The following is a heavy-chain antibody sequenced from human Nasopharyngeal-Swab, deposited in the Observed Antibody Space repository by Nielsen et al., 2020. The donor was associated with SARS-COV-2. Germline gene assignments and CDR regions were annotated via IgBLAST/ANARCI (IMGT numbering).Heavy chain of an antibody. J-gene: IGHJ4*02. CDR1: GGSFSGYY. CDR2: INHSGST. V-gene: IGHV4-34*01. D-gene: IGHD3-10*01. Sequence: SETLSLTCAVYGGSFSGYYWSWIRQPPGKGLEWIGEINHSGSTNYNPSLKSRVTISVDTSKNQFSLKLSSVTAADTAVYYCARATRRWFGELITCLDYWGQGTLVTVSS. CDR3: ARATRRWFGELITCLDY.